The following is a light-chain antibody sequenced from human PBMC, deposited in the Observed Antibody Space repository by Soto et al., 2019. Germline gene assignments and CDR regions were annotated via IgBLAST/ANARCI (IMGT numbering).Light chain of an antibody. Sequence: QSVLTQPPSGSGVPGQRVTISCTGSSSNIGAGYDVHWYQQLPGTAPKLLIYGNTNRPSGVPDRFSGSNSGTSASLAITGLQAEDEADYYCQSYDSSLSGSVFGGGTKLTVL. CDR2: GNT. V-gene: IGLV1-40*01. CDR1: SSNIGAGYD. J-gene: IGLJ2*01. CDR3: QSYDSSLSGSV.